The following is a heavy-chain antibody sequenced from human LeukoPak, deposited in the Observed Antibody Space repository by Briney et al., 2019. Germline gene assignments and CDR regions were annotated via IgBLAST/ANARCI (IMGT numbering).Heavy chain of an antibody. D-gene: IGHD3/OR15-3a*01. J-gene: IGHJ4*02. CDR2: IKQDGSEE. CDR1: GFTFSSYW. Sequence: TGGSLRLSCAVSGFTFSSYWMTWVRQAPGKGLEWVANIKQDGSEEYYVDSVKGRFTISRDNAKNSLYLQMNSLRAEDTAVYYCARDGLGSAFVYWGQGTLVTVSS. CDR3: ARDGLGSAFVY. V-gene: IGHV3-7*01.